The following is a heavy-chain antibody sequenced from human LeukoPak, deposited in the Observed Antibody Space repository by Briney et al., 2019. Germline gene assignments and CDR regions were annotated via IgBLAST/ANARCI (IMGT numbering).Heavy chain of an antibody. Sequence: ASVKVSCKASGYTFTSYDINWVRQATGQGLEWMGWMNPNSGNTGYAQKFQGRVTMTRNTSISTAYMELSSLRSEDTAVYYCARLSVHCSSTSCWDYMDVWGKGTTVTVSS. CDR3: ARLSVHCSSTSCWDYMDV. CDR2: MNPNSGNT. V-gene: IGHV1-8*01. D-gene: IGHD2-2*01. J-gene: IGHJ6*03. CDR1: GYTFTSYD.